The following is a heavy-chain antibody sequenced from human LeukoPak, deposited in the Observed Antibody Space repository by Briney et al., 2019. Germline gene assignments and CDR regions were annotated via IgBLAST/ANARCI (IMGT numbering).Heavy chain of an antibody. Sequence: PGGSLRLSCTASGFTFSSYAMSWVRQAPGKGLEWVSAISGSGTNTYYADSEKGRFTISRDNSKNTLYLQMNSLRAEDTAVYYCAKDPNPMTTVTTSFDYWGQGTLVTASS. J-gene: IGHJ4*02. CDR2: ISGSGTNT. V-gene: IGHV3-23*01. CDR3: AKDPNPMTTVTTSFDY. D-gene: IGHD4-17*01. CDR1: GFTFSSYA.